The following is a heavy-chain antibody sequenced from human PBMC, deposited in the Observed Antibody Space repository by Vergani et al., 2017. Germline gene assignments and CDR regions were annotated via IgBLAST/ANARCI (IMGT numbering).Heavy chain of an antibody. CDR3: ADLYGDDGFSPF. J-gene: IGHJ4*02. Sequence: GQLVESVGGIVQPGRSLTLSCVASRSTFKTYGMHWVRQAPGKGLEWFSGISGQNFRTHYADSVKGRFTISRDDSKNTVYLQINSMRAEDTAFYYCADLYGDDGFSPFWVQGTLVTVSS. D-gene: IGHD2-21*01. V-gene: IGHV3-23*04. CDR1: RSTFKTYG. CDR2: ISGQNFRT.